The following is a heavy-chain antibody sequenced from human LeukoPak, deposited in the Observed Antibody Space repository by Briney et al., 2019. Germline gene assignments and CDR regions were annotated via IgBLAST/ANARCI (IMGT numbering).Heavy chain of an antibody. CDR2: IRYDGSNK. CDR3: ANLRVVQTPFFDY. Sequence: PGGSLRLSRAASGFTFSSYGMHWVRQAPGKGLEWVAFIRYDGSNKYYVDSVKGRFTISRDNSKNTLYLQMNSLRAEDTAVYYCANLRVVQTPFFDYWGQGTLVTVSS. V-gene: IGHV3-30*02. CDR1: GFTFSSYG. D-gene: IGHD3-3*01. J-gene: IGHJ4*02.